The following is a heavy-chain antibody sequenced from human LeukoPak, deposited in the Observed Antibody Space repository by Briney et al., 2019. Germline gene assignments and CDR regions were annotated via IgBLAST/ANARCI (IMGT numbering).Heavy chain of an antibody. V-gene: IGHV4-59*01. Sequence: SETLSLTCTVSGGSISSYYWSWIRQPPGKGLEWIGNIDYSGRTIYNPALKSRVTVSVDTSKNQFSLNLTSVTAADTAVYYCAREGKLTGYFGGLGFNYWGQGILVTVSS. CDR3: AREGKLTGYFGGLGFNY. CDR1: GGSISSYY. D-gene: IGHD6-19*01. CDR2: IDYSGRT. J-gene: IGHJ4*02.